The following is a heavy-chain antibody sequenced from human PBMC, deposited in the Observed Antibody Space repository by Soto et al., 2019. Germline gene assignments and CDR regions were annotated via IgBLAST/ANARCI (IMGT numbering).Heavy chain of an antibody. CDR3: AREIVTAGGNNYFDP. J-gene: IGHJ5*02. CDR1: GGTVASSHW. Sequence: NPSETLSLTCGVSGGTVASSHWWSWVRQSPGRGLEWIGNVYHTGDTNFNPSLQSRVTFSVDKSNNQFSLRLTSVTAADTAVYFCAREIVTAGGNNYFDPWGPGTLVTSPQ. CDR2: VYHTGDT. V-gene: IGHV4-4*02. D-gene: IGHD2-21*02.